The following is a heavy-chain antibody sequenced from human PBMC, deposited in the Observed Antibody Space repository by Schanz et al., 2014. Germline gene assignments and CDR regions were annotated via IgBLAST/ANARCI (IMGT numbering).Heavy chain of an antibody. D-gene: IGHD3-16*01. CDR1: GGSINSDAFY. Sequence: QVQLQESGPGLVEPSQTLSLTCTVSGGSINSDAFYWTWIRLLPGKGLEWIGYISYSGSTSFNPSLKSRLTMSVDTSKNQFSLRLSSVTAADTAVYYCARHGGIPYYPMDVWGQGTTVTVSS. V-gene: IGHV4-31*03. CDR2: ISYSGST. J-gene: IGHJ6*02. CDR3: ARHGGIPYYPMDV.